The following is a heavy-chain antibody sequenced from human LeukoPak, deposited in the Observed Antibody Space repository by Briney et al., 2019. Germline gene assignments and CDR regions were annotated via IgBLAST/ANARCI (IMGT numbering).Heavy chain of an antibody. V-gene: IGHV4-34*01. CDR1: GGSFSGYY. CDR2: INHSGST. CDR3: ARGGGSGWYVDY. J-gene: IGHJ4*02. Sequence: PSETLSLTCAVYGGSFSGYYWSWIRQPPGKGLEWIGEINHSGSTNYNPSLKGRVTISVDTSKNQFSLKLSSVTAADTAVYYCARGGGSGWYVDYWGQGTLVTVSS. D-gene: IGHD6-19*01.